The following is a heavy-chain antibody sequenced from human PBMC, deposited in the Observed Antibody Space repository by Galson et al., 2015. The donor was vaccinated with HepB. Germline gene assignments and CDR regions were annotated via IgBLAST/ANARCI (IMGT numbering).Heavy chain of an antibody. J-gene: IGHJ2*01. CDR1: GFTFSSYA. CDR3: ARGPGLEWLGPADYFDL. V-gene: IGHV3-30-3*01. D-gene: IGHD3-3*01. Sequence: SLRLSCAASGFTFSSYAMHWVRQAPGKGLEWVAVISYDGSNKYYADSVKGRFTISRDNSKNTLYLQMNSLRAEDTAVYYCARGPGLEWLGPADYFDLWGRGTLVTVSS. CDR2: ISYDGSNK.